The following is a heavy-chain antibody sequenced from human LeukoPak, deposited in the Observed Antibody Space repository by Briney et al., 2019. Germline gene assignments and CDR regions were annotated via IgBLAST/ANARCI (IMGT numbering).Heavy chain of an antibody. Sequence: ASVKVSCKASGYTFTGYYIHWMRQAPGQGLEWMGWMNPNSGDTSYAQKFQGRVTMTRDTPISPAYMELTRLRSDDPAVYYWARRRIDCSDTGCYVDYWGQGTLVTVPS. D-gene: IGHD2-15*01. CDR3: ARRRIDCSDTGCYVDY. CDR1: GYTFTGYY. J-gene: IGHJ4*02. CDR2: MNPNSGDT. V-gene: IGHV1-2*02.